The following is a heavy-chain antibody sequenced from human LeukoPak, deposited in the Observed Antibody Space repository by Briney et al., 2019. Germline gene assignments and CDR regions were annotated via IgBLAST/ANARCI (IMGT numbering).Heavy chain of an antibody. CDR2: INHSGST. J-gene: IGHJ4*02. CDR3: ARGRYYYDSSGYPSPEVDY. D-gene: IGHD3-22*01. CDR1: GGSFSGYY. V-gene: IGHV4-34*01. Sequence: PSETLSLTCAVYGGSFSGYYWSWIRRPPGKGLEWIGEINHSGSTNYNPSLKSRVTISVDTSKNQLSLKLSSVTAADTAVYYCARGRYYYDSSGYPSPEVDYWGQGTLVTVSS.